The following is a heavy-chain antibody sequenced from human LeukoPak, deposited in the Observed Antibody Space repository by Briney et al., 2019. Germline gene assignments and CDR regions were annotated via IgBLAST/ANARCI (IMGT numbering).Heavy chain of an antibody. CDR2: IYRTGSA. D-gene: IGHD1-26*01. CDR1: GGSISSYY. CDR3: VRCGSYCLDY. J-gene: IGHJ4*02. Sequence: SETLSLTCTVSGGSISSYYWSWIRQPPGKGLEWIGEIYRTGSANYNPSLKSRVTISVDKSKSQFSLSLNSVTAADTAVYYCVRCGSYCLDYWGQGTLVTVSS. V-gene: IGHV4-59*12.